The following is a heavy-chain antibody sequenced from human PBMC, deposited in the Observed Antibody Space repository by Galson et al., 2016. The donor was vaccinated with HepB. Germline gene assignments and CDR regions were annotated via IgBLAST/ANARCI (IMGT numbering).Heavy chain of an antibody. CDR1: GLAFDDDA. D-gene: IGHD3-10*01. CDR3: AKDMTTMVRGVMHY. Sequence: ALRHSCPASGLAFDDDAMHWGRQAPGNGLEWVSGISWNSGSIGYADSVKGRFTISRDNAKNSLYLQMNSLRAEDTAVYYCAKDMTTMVRGVMHYWCQGTLVTVSS. J-gene: IGHJ4*02. CDR2: ISWNSGSI. V-gene: IGHV3-9*01.